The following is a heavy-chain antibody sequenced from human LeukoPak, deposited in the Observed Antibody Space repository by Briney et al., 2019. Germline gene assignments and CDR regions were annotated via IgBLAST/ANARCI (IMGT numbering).Heavy chain of an antibody. Sequence: GGSLRLSCAAFGFTFSSYWMSWVRQAPGKGLEWVASINEDGSDKYSVDSVRGRFTISRDNAKNSLYLQMSSLRAEDTAVYYCARDTYRFDDYWGQGTLVTVSS. V-gene: IGHV3-7*01. CDR3: ARDTYRFDDY. J-gene: IGHJ4*02. CDR1: GFTFSSYW. CDR2: INEDGSDK.